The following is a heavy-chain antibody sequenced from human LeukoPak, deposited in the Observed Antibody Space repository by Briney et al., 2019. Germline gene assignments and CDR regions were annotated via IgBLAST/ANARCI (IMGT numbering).Heavy chain of an antibody. CDR2: INPNSGGT. D-gene: IGHD3-22*01. Sequence: ASVKVSCKASGYTFTGYYMHWVRQAPGQGLEWMGRINPNSGGTNYAQKFQGRVTMTRDTSISTAYMEPSRLRSDDTAVYYCARGLSYYDQYYFDYWGQGTLVTVSS. J-gene: IGHJ4*02. V-gene: IGHV1-2*06. CDR3: ARGLSYYDQYYFDY. CDR1: GYTFTGYY.